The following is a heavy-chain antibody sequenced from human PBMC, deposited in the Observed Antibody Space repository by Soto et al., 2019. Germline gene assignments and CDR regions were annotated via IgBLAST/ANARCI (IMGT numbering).Heavy chain of an antibody. CDR3: ARPSTNLDLGVIHF. Sequence: QVHLVESGGGVVQPGKSLRLSCEASGFSFSIYGMHWVRQAPGKGLEWVADLWYDGSNKYYAESVKGRFIISRDNSKNTLYLQMNSLRAEDTAVYYCARPSTNLDLGVIHFWGQGTLVTVSS. V-gene: IGHV3-33*01. D-gene: IGHD3-16*01. CDR2: LWYDGSNK. CDR1: GFSFSIYG. J-gene: IGHJ4*02.